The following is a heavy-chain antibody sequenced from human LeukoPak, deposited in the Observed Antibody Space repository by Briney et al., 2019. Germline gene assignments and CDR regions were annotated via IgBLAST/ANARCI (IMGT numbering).Heavy chain of an antibody. Sequence: GRSLRLSCAASGFTFSSYAMSWVRQAPGKGLEWVSGISWNSGSIGYADSVKGRFTISRDNAKNSLYLQMNSLRAEDTALYYCAKGDWFDPWGQGTLVTVSS. J-gene: IGHJ5*02. CDR1: GFTFSSYA. V-gene: IGHV3-9*01. CDR3: AKGDWFDP. CDR2: ISWNSGSI.